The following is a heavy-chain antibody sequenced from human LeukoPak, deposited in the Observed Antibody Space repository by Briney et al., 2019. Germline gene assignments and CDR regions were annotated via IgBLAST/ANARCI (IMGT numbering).Heavy chain of an antibody. CDR3: AKDIMGRTGYYLSFGFDP. J-gene: IGHJ5*02. CDR2: INSDGSST. CDR1: GFIFSSYW. Sequence: GGSLRLSCAASGFIFSSYWMHWVRQAPGKGLVWVSRINSDGSSTSYADSVKGRFTISRDNSKNSLYLQMNSLRAEDTALYYCAKDIMGRTGYYLSFGFDPWGQGTLVTVSS. V-gene: IGHV3-74*01. D-gene: IGHD3/OR15-3a*01.